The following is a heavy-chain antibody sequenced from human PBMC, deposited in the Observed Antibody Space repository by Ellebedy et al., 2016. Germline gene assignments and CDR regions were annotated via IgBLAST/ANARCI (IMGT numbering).Heavy chain of an antibody. Sequence: GESLKISCAASGFTIGSFAMHWVRQAPGKGLEWVAVISYDGRNKYYAESVKGRFTISRDISKNTVYLQMNSLRTEDTAMYYCAREGEYHYSESSPRWFDPWGQGILVTVSS. CDR2: ISYDGRNK. CDR1: GFTIGSFA. V-gene: IGHV3-30*04. J-gene: IGHJ5*02. CDR3: AREGEYHYSESSPRWFDP. D-gene: IGHD3-10*01.